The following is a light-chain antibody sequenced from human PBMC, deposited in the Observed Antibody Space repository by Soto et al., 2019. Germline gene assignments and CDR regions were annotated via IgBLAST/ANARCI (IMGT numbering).Light chain of an antibody. Sequence: ETVLTQSPGTVSLSPGERATLSCRTSQSVNSNYLAWYQQKPGQAPRLLIYGVLNSATGIPDTFSGSGSGTDFTLTISGLEPEDYAVYYCQHYDGSPRTFGQGTKLEIK. V-gene: IGKV3-20*01. CDR2: GVL. CDR1: QSVNSNY. J-gene: IGKJ2*01. CDR3: QHYDGSPRT.